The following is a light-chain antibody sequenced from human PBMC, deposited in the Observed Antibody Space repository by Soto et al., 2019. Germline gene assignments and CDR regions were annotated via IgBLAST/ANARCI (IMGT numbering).Light chain of an antibody. CDR1: SSNIGSNT. CDR2: GND. J-gene: IGLJ2*01. CDR3: TAWDDSLRAVL. V-gene: IGLV1-44*01. Sequence: QSLLTQPPSASGTPGHRVTISCSGGSSNIGSNTVNWYQHLPGAAPKLLIYGNDQRPSGVPDRFSGSKSGTSVFLAISGLQSEDEADYYGTAWDDSLRAVLFGGGTKRTVL.